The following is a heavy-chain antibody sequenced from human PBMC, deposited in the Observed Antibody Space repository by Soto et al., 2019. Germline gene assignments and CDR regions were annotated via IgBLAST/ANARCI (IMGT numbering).Heavy chain of an antibody. J-gene: IGHJ4*02. Sequence: GASVKVSCKASGYTFTGYGISWVRQAPGQGLEWMGWISAYNGNTNYAQKLQGRVTMTTDTSTSTAYMELRSLRSDDTAVYYCASVNITMVRGVIIAYNDYWGQGTLVTVSS. D-gene: IGHD3-10*01. CDR1: GYTFTGYG. CDR2: ISAYNGNT. CDR3: ASVNITMVRGVIIAYNDY. V-gene: IGHV1-18*01.